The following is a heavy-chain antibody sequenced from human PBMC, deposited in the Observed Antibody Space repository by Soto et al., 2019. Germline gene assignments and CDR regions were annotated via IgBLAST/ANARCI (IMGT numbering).Heavy chain of an antibody. CDR1: GYSFTSYW. D-gene: IGHD6-13*01. CDR3: ARPRSSSRNYYGMDV. J-gene: IGHJ6*02. V-gene: IGHV5-51*01. CDR2: INPGDSDT. Sequence: GESLKISCKGSGYSFTSYWIGWVRQMPGKGLEWMGIINPGDSDTRYSPSFQGQVTISADKSLSTAYLQWSSLKASDTAMYYCARPRSSSRNYYGMDVWGQGTTVTVSS.